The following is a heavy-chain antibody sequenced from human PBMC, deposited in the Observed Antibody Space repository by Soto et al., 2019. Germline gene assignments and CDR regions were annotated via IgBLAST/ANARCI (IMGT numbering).Heavy chain of an antibody. CDR2: INAGNGNT. V-gene: IGHV1-3*01. D-gene: IGHD2-15*01. CDR3: ARDLPYCSGGSCYSSYFDY. J-gene: IGHJ4*02. Sequence: QVQLVQSGAEVKKPGASVKVSCKASGYTFTSYAMHWVRQAPGQRLEWMGWINAGNGNTKYSQKFQGRVTITRDTSASTAYMELSSLISEDTAVYYCARDLPYCSGGSCYSSYFDYWGQGTLVTVSS. CDR1: GYTFTSYA.